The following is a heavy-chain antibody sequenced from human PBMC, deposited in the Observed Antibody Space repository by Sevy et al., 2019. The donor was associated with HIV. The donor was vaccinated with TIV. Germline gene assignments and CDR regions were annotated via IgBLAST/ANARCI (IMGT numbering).Heavy chain of an antibody. Sequence: GGSLRLSCTTSGFTFGDYAMNWVRQAPGKGLEWVAFLKSKADGGAVDHAASVKARFTISRDDSKSIAYLQMNDMTTEYTGVYYCTRWKGLQSIFDYWGQGALVTVSS. V-gene: IGHV3-49*04. CDR2: LKSKADGGAV. CDR3: TRWKGLQSIFDY. CDR1: GFTFGDYA. J-gene: IGHJ4*02. D-gene: IGHD1-1*01.